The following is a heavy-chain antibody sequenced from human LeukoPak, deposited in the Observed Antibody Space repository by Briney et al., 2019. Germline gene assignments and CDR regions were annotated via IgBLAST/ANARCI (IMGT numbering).Heavy chain of an antibody. D-gene: IGHD2-21*01. CDR3: AREKIRPLWGDAFDL. J-gene: IGHJ3*01. CDR1: GYTFTGYY. V-gene: IGHV1-2*06. CDR2: INPNTGGT. Sequence: ASVKVSCKASGYTFTGYYMHWVRQAPGHGLEWMGRINPNTGGTKYAQKFQGRVTMRRATSISTAHMELSRLRSDDTALYYCAREKIRPLWGDAFDLWGQGTMVTVSS.